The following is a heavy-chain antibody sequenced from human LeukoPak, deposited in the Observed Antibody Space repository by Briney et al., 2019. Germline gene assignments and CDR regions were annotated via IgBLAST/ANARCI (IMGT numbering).Heavy chain of an antibody. CDR3: VRGMDV. CDR1: GFIFSTYW. Sequence: PGGSLRLSCAASGFIFSTYWMTWVRQAPGKGLEWVANIKQDGSEKYYVDSVKGRFTISRDNAKNSLYLQMNSLRAEDTAVYYCVRGMDVWGQGTTVTVSS. CDR2: IKQDGSEK. V-gene: IGHV3-7*04. J-gene: IGHJ6*02.